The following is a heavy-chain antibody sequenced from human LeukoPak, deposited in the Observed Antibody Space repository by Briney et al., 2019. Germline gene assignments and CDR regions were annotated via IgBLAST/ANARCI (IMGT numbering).Heavy chain of an antibody. CDR3: ARVFMHDYGDYGYFDL. V-gene: IGHV1-69*13. J-gene: IGHJ2*01. CDR1: GGTFSGYG. CDR2: IIPIFGTA. D-gene: IGHD4-17*01. Sequence: ASVKVSCKASGGTFSGYGITWVRQAPGQGLEWMGGIIPIFGTANYAQKFQGRVTITADESTTTAYMELSSLRSEDTAVYYCARVFMHDYGDYGYFDLWGRGTLVTVSS.